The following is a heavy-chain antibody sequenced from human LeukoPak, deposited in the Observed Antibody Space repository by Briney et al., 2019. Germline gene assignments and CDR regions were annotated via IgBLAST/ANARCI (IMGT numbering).Heavy chain of an antibody. CDR2: ISSSSSNI. D-gene: IGHD3-22*01. J-gene: IGHJ4*02. V-gene: IGHV3-48*02. Sequence: GGSLRLSCAASGFTFSSDSMNWVRQAPGKGLEWVSYISSSSSNIQYADSVKGRFTISRDNAKNSLYLQMNSLRDEDTAVYYCAKVDSSGYYHIDYWGQGTLVTVSS. CDR1: GFTFSSDS. CDR3: AKVDSSGYYHIDY.